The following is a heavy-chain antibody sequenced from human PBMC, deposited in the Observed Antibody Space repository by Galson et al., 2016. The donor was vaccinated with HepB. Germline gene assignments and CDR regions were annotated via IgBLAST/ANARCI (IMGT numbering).Heavy chain of an antibody. CDR3: ARDARSSRRTARYYYGLDV. J-gene: IGHJ6*04. V-gene: IGHV3-74*01. CDR1: GFTFSDYW. D-gene: IGHD2-2*01. Sequence: SLRLSCAASGFTFSDYWIHWVRQAPGKGLVWVSRINSDGSTTDSAGSVRGRFTISRDNAKNTLYLQMNSLRAEDTAVYYCARDARSSRRTARYYYGLDVWGKGTTVTVSS. CDR2: INSDGSTT.